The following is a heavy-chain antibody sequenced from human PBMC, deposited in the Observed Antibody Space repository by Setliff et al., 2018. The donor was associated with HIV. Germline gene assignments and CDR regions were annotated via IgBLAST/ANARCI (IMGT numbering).Heavy chain of an antibody. CDR1: GFTFSNYW. D-gene: IGHD3-22*01. CDR2: INQDGSEK. V-gene: IGHV3-7*01. Sequence: GGSLRLSCAASGFTFSNYWMSWVRQAPGKGLEWVAHINQDGSEKNHVDSVKGRFTISRDNARNSLYLQMNSLKADDTAVYYCAKSYFDRSGYLGSWGQGTLVTVSS. CDR3: AKSYFDRSGYLGS. J-gene: IGHJ5*02.